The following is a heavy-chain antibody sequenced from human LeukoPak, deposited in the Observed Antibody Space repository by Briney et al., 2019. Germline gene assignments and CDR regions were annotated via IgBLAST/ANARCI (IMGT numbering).Heavy chain of an antibody. CDR2: ISWNSGSI. D-gene: IGHD6-6*01. CDR3: AKDTSAEYSSSSGNFDY. CDR1: GFTFDDYA. Sequence: GGSLRLSCAASGFTFDDYAMHWVRQAPGKGLEWVSGISWNSGSIGYADSVKGRFTISRDNAKNSLYLQMSSLRAEDTALYYCAKDTSAEYSSSSGNFDYWGQGTLVTVSS. V-gene: IGHV3-9*01. J-gene: IGHJ4*02.